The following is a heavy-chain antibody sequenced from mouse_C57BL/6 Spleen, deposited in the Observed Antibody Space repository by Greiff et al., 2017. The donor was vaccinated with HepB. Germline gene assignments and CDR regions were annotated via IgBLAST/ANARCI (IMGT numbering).Heavy chain of an antibody. CDR2: ISGGGGNT. Sequence: EVMLVESGGGLVKPGGSLKLSCAASGFTFSSYTMSWVRQTPEKRLEWVATISGGGGNTYYPDSVKGRFTISRDNAKNTLYLQMSSLRSEDTALYYCARQGGYDYDEAWFAYWGQRTLVTVSA. CDR3: ARQGGYDYDEAWFAY. D-gene: IGHD2-4*01. J-gene: IGHJ3*01. CDR1: GFTFSSYT. V-gene: IGHV5-9*01.